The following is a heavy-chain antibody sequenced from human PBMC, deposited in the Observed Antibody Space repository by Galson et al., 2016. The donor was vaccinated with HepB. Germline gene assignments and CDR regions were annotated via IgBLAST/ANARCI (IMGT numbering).Heavy chain of an antibody. V-gene: IGHV3-23*01. J-gene: IGHJ4*02. D-gene: IGHD6-19*01. CDR3: ARFTQEWLDRVYYFDY. Sequence: SLRLSCAASGFTFGRYAMSWVRQDPGKGLEWVSAISGDGGSTYYAGSVQGRFTSSRDRSTNTMYLQMNSLRTDDTAVYYCARFTQEWLDRVYYFDYWGQGTLVTVSS. CDR2: ISGDGGST. CDR1: GFTFGRYA.